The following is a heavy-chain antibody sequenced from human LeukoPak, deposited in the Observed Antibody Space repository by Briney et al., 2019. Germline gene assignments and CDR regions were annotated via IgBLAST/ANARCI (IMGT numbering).Heavy chain of an antibody. Sequence: SETLSLTCSVSPDSISSSSHYWGWIRQPPGRGLEWVGSIYYSGRTYYNPSLQSRVTISVDTSKNQFSLKLDSVTAADTAVFYCARQPGLAAFDIWGQGALVTVSS. CDR2: IYYSGRT. CDR3: ARQPGLAAFDI. J-gene: IGHJ3*02. CDR1: PDSISSSSHY. V-gene: IGHV4-39*01.